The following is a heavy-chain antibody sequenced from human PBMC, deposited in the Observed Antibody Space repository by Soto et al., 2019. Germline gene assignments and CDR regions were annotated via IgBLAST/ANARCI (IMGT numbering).Heavy chain of an antibody. CDR1: GFTFSSYW. Sequence: GESLKISCAASGFTFSSYWMHWVRQAPGKGLVWVSRINSDGSSTSYADSVKGRFTISRDNAKNTLYLQMNSLRAEDTAVYYCARESPGDYYDSSGYPLYYYYYGMDVWGQGTTVTVSS. D-gene: IGHD3-22*01. J-gene: IGHJ6*02. CDR3: ARESPGDYYDSSGYPLYYYYYGMDV. V-gene: IGHV3-74*01. CDR2: INSDGSST.